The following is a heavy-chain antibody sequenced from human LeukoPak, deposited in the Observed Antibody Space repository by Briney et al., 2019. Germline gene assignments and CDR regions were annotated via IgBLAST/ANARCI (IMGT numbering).Heavy chain of an antibody. CDR1: AFTFRSYA. D-gene: IGHD2-21*01. CDR3: ARTRGGLWTGAFDI. J-gene: IGHJ3*02. Sequence: GGSLRLSCAASAFTFRSYAIRWVRQAPGKGLEWVSTISGSGGSTYYADSVKGRFTISRDNSKNTLYLQMNSLRAEDTAVYYCARTRGGLWTGAFDIWGQGTMVTVSS. V-gene: IGHV3-23*01. CDR2: ISGSGGST.